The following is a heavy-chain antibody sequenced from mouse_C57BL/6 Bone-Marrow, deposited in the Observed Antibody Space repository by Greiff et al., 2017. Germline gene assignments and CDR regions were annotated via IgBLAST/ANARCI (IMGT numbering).Heavy chain of an antibody. D-gene: IGHD1-1*01. CDR1: GYTFTGYW. CDR3: ARRNILLQYYYAMDY. V-gene: IGHV1-9*01. Sequence: VQRVESGAELMKPGASVKLSCKATGYTFTGYWIEWVKQRPGHGLEWIGEILPGIGSTNYNEKFKGKATFTADTSANSAYMQLSSLTTEDSAIYDGARRNILLQYYYAMDYWGQGTSVTVSS. J-gene: IGHJ4*01. CDR2: ILPGIGST.